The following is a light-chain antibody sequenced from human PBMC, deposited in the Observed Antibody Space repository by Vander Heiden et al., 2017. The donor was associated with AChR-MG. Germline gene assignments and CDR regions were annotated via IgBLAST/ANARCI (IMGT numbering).Light chain of an antibody. CDR1: SSNIGSNT. CDR2: STT. Sequence: TISCSGGSSNIGSNTAYWYQRLPGTAPKLLIYSTTERPSGVPDRFSGAKPGTAASLAISGPRSEDEADYYCAAWDDSLSGVVFGGGTKLTVL. CDR3: AAWDDSLSGVV. V-gene: IGLV1-47*02. J-gene: IGLJ2*01.